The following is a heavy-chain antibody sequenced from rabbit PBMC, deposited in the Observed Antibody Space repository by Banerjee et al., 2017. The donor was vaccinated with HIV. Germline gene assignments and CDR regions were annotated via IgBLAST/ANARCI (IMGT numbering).Heavy chain of an antibody. D-gene: IGHD6-1*01. CDR2: IAAGSTGST. CDR3: ARRYSYGIGGDAGDTYFNL. Sequence: QEQLVESGGGLVQPEGSLTLTCTVSGFSLSSYAMCWVRQAPGKGLEWTACIAAGSTGSTYFASWAKGRFTITKTSSTTVTLQMTSLTAADTATYFCARRYSYGIGGDAGDTYFNLWGPGTLVTVS. CDR1: GFSLSSYA. V-gene: IGHV1S45*01. J-gene: IGHJ4*01.